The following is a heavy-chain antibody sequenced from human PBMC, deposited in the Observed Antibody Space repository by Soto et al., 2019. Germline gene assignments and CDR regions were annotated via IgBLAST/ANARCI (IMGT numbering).Heavy chain of an antibody. J-gene: IGHJ4*02. CDR3: ARLHHYDYVWGSYRPFDY. CDR1: GGSISSGGYY. D-gene: IGHD3-16*02. CDR2: IYYSGST. Sequence: PSETLSLTCTVSGGSISSGGYYWSWIRQHPGKGLEWIGYIYYSGSTYYNPSLKSRVTISVDKSKNQFSLKLSSVTAADTAVYYCARLHHYDYVWGSYRPFDYWGQGTLVTVSS. V-gene: IGHV4-31*03.